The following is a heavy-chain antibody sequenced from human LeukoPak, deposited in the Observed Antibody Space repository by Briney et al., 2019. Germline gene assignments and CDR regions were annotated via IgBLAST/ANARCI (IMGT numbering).Heavy chain of an antibody. Sequence: GGSLRLSCTASGFTFGNYAVSWVRQAPGKGLEWVSYISSGSSTIYYADSVKGRFTISRDNAKNSLYLQMNSLRDEDTAVYYCARIRLYAMDVWGQGTTVTVSS. CDR1: GFTFGNYA. V-gene: IGHV3-48*02. CDR2: ISSGSSTI. CDR3: ARIRLYAMDV. J-gene: IGHJ6*02.